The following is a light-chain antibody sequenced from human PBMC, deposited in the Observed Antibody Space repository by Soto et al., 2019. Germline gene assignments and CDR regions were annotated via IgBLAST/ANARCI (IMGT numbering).Light chain of an antibody. J-gene: IGLJ3*02. V-gene: IGLV4-69*01. CDR3: QTWGTGIPWV. CDR2: LNSDGSH. CDR1: SGHSSYA. Sequence: QPVLTQSPSASASLGASVKLTCTLSSGHSSYAIAWHQQQPEKGPRYLRKLNSDGSHSKGDGIPDRFSGSSSGAERYLTISSLQSEDEADYYCQTWGTGIPWVFGGGTKLTVL.